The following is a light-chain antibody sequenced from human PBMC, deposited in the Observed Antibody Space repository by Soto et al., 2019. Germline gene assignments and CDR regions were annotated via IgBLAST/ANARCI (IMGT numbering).Light chain of an antibody. CDR3: QQYGSLPWT. V-gene: IGKV3-20*01. Sequence: DIVLTQSPATLSLSSGDRATLSCRASQSVSSSLAWYQQKPGQAPRLLIYDASSRASGIPARFSGSGSGTDFTLTISRLEPEDFAVYYCQQYGSLPWTFGQGTKVDIK. CDR2: DAS. CDR1: QSVSSS. J-gene: IGKJ1*01.